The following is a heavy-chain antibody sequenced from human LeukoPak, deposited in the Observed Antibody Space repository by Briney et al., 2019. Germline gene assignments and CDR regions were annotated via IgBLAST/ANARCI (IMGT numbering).Heavy chain of an antibody. V-gene: IGHV3-66*01. J-gene: IGHJ5*02. CDR1: GFTVSSNY. CDR2: IYSGGST. CDR3: AKDRSGDFWSGYYHNWFDP. Sequence: GGSLRLSRAASGFTVSSNYMSWVRQAPGKGLEWVSVIYSGGSTYYADSVKGRFTISRDNSKNTLYLQMNSLRAEDTAVYYCAKDRSGDFWSGYYHNWFDPWGQGTLVTVSS. D-gene: IGHD3-3*01.